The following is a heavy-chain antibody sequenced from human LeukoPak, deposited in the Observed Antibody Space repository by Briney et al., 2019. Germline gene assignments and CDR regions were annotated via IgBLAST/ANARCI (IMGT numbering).Heavy chain of an antibody. D-gene: IGHD1-14*01. Sequence: GGSLRLSCAASGFTFSPYSMNWVRQAPGKGLVWVSRINNDGTYTDYADSVKGRFTVSRDNAKSTLFLHMNSLTGEDTAVYYCASETIGLDHWGQGTLVTVSP. V-gene: IGHV3-74*01. J-gene: IGHJ5*02. CDR2: INNDGTYT. CDR1: GFTFSPYS. CDR3: ASETIGLDH.